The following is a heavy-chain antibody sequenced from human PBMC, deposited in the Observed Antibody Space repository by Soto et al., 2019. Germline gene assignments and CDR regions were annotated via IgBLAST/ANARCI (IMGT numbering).Heavy chain of an antibody. CDR3: ARGAAAAGTMIYFDY. CDR1: GYTFTGYY. J-gene: IGHJ4*02. CDR2: INPNSGGT. Sequence: ASVKVSCKASGYTFTGYYMHWVRQAPGQGLEWMGWINPNSGGTNYAQKFQGWVTKTRDTSISTAYMELSRLRSDDTAVYYCARGAAAAGTMIYFDYWGQGTLVTVSS. D-gene: IGHD6-13*01. V-gene: IGHV1-2*04.